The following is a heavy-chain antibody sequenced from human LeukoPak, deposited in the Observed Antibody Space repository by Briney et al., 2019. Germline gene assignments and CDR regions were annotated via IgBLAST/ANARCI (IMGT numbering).Heavy chain of an antibody. CDR3: ARGDGLTIGY. J-gene: IGHJ4*02. CDR1: GLSVGRNY. V-gene: IGHV3-53*01. D-gene: IGHD2-2*01. CDR2: MYSGGSGGST. Sequence: GGSLRLSCAASGLSVGRNYMSWVRQAPGKGLEWVSVMYSGGSGGSTYYADSVKGRFTISRDNSKNTLYLQVNSLRVEDTAVYYCARGDGLTIGYWGQGTLVTVSS.